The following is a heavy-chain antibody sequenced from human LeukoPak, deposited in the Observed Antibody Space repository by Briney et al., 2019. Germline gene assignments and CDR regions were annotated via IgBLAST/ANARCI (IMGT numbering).Heavy chain of an antibody. CDR1: GFTFSTYS. V-gene: IGHV3-23*01. D-gene: IGHD4-11*01. J-gene: IGHJ5*02. CDR2: ISGSGSGGST. CDR3: ARGVTVTTNRRFDP. Sequence: TGGSLRLSCAASGFTFSTYSMNWVRQAPGKGLEWVSSISGSGSGGSTYYADSVKGRFTISRDNSKNTLYLQMNSLRAEDTAVYYCARGVTVTTNRRFDPWGQGTLVTVSS.